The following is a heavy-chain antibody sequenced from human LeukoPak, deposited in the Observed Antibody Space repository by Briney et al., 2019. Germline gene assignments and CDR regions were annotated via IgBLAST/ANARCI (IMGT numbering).Heavy chain of an antibody. CDR2: INADGGRT. CDR3: ARGGFGEYGDY. V-gene: IGHV3-43*02. J-gene: IGHJ4*02. CDR1: GFTIDAYA. D-gene: IGHD3-10*01. Sequence: GGSLRLSCAASGFTIDAYAMHWVRQPPGKGLEWVSLINADGGRTYYADSVKGRFTISRDNSKNSLYLQMNSLRAEDTAVYYCARGGFGEYGDYWGQGTLVTVSS.